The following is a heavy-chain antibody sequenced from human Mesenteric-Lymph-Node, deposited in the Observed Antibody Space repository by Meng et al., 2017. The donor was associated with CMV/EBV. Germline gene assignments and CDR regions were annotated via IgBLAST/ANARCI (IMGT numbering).Heavy chain of an antibody. V-gene: IGHV1-69*05. CDR2: IIPIFGTA. CDR3: ARRNGPDQYCSSTSCYISSPLDY. Sequence: YAISWVRQAPGQRLEWMGGIIPIFGTANYAQKFQGRVTMTTDTSTSTAYMELRSLRSDDTAVYYCARRNGPDQYCSSTSCYISSPLDYWGQGTLVTVSS. J-gene: IGHJ4*02. CDR1: YA. D-gene: IGHD2-2*02.